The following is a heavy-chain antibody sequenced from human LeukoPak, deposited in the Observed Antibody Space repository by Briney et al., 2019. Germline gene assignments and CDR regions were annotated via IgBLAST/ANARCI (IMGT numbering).Heavy chain of an antibody. J-gene: IGHJ4*02. Sequence: GGSLRLSCVASGFTLSSDEMNWVRQAPGKGLEWVSYISSSGSTIYYADSVKGRFTIPRDNTKNSLYLQMNSLRAEDTAVYYCAREWEQGFDYWGQGTLVTVSS. D-gene: IGHD1-26*01. CDR3: AREWEQGFDY. CDR1: GFTLSSDE. V-gene: IGHV3-48*03. CDR2: ISSSGSTI.